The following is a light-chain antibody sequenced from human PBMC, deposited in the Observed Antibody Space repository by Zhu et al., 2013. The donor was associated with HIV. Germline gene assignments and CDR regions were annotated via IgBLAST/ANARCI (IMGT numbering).Light chain of an antibody. CDR3: QHYNNWPLT. Sequence: EIVLTQSPGTLSLSPGERATLSCRASQSVSSSHLAWYQQKPGQAPRLLIHGASTRASGTPARFSGSGSGTEFTLTISSLQSEDFAVYYCQHYNNWPLTFGGGTKVEIK. J-gene: IGKJ4*01. V-gene: IGKV3-15*01. CDR1: QSVSSSH. CDR2: GAS.